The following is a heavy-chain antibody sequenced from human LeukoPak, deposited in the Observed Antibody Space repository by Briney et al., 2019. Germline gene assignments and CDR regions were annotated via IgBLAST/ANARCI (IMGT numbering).Heavy chain of an antibody. J-gene: IGHJ5*02. D-gene: IGHD1-1*01. CDR3: ARHRTRLNWFDP. V-gene: IGHV4-38-2*02. CDR1: RYSIRSDYY. Sequence: SETLSLTCSVSRYSIRSDYYWGWIRQPPGKGLEWIGSINYSGSTYYNPSLKSRVTIFVDTSKNQFSLKLRSVTAADTAVYYCARHRTRLNWFDPWGQGTLVTVSS. CDR2: INYSGST.